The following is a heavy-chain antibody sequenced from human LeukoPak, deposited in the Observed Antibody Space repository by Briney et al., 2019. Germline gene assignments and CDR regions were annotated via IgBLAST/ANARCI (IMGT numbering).Heavy chain of an antibody. D-gene: IGHD2-2*01. CDR2: IRYDGSNK. V-gene: IGHV3-30*02. J-gene: IGHJ4*02. CDR3: AKVCSGSSTGCSVDY. CDR1: GFTFSSYG. Sequence: GGSLRLSCAASGFTFSSYGMHWVRQAPGKGLEWVAFIRYDGSNKYYVDSVKGRFTISRDNSKNTLYLQMNSLGAEDTAVYYCAKVCSGSSTGCSVDYWGQGTLVTVSS.